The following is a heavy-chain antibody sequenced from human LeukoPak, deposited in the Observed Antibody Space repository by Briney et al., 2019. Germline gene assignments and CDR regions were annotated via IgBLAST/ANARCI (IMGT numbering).Heavy chain of an antibody. Sequence: ASVKVSCKASGYTFTGDYMHWVRQAPGQGLEWMGWINPRTGGTKYAQKFQGRVTMTRDTSINTAYMELSRLRSDDTAVYFCAREAIVVVVAATGWFDPWGQGTLVTVSS. V-gene: IGHV1-2*02. CDR3: AREAIVVVVAATGWFDP. CDR2: INPRTGGT. J-gene: IGHJ5*02. D-gene: IGHD2-15*01. CDR1: GYTFTGDY.